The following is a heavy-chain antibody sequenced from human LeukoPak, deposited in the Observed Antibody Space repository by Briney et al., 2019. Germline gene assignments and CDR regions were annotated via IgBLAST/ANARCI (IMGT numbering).Heavy chain of an antibody. J-gene: IGHJ4*02. Sequence: PGGSLRLSCAASGFTFSNYWVSWVRQAPGKGLEWVANIKQDGSGNYVDSVKGRFTISRDNAKNPLYLQMNSLRVDDTAVYYCARGSYWGGDYWGQGTLVTVSS. CDR2: IKQDGSG. CDR1: GFTFSNYW. D-gene: IGHD7-27*01. CDR3: ARGSYWGGDY. V-gene: IGHV3-7*01.